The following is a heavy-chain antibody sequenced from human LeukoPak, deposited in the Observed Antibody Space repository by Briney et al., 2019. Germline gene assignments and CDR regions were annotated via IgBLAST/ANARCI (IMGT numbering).Heavy chain of an antibody. CDR1: GFTLSSYA. V-gene: IGHV3-23*01. J-gene: IGHJ4*02. CDR2: ISGSGGST. CDR3: AKGKDIVVVPAAYFDY. D-gene: IGHD2-2*01. Sequence: PGGSLRLSCAASGFTLSSYAMSWVRQAPGKGLEWVSAISGSGGSTYYADSVKGRFTISRDNSKNTLYLQMNSLRAEDTAVYYCAKGKDIVVVPAAYFDYWGQGTLVTVSS.